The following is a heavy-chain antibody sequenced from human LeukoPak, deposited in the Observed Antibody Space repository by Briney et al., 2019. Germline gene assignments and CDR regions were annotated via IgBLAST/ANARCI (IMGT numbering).Heavy chain of an antibody. V-gene: IGHV3-74*01. CDR3: ARDKAVRGQQLGGDYYYYYMDV. CDR1: GFTFSSYW. J-gene: IGHJ6*03. CDR2: INSDGSST. Sequence: GGSLRLSCAASGFTFSSYWMHWVRQAPGKGLVWVSRINSDGSSTSYADSVKGRFTISRDNAKNTLYLQMNSLRAEDTAVYYCARDKAVRGQQLGGDYYYYYMDVWGKGTTVTVSS. D-gene: IGHD3-10*01.